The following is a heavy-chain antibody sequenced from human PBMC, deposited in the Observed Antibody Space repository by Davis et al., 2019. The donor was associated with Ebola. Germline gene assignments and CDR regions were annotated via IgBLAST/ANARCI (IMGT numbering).Heavy chain of an antibody. Sequence: GESLKISCVASGFTLNGYDMNWVRQAPGKGLEWVSYITSNSRTTYYADSVKGRFTISRDNAKNSLYLQMSSLKDEDTAVYYCAKDAWSDQDYNDNYFDHWGQGALVTVSS. CDR3: AKDAWSDQDYNDNYFDH. J-gene: IGHJ4*02. CDR1: GFTLNGYD. CDR2: ITSNSRTT. V-gene: IGHV3-48*02. D-gene: IGHD3-16*01.